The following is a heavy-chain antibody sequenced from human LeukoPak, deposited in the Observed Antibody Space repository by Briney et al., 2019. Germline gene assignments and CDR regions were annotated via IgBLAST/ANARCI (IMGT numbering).Heavy chain of an antibody. J-gene: IGHJ4*02. D-gene: IGHD6-6*01. Sequence: GRSLRLSCAASGFTFSSYGMHWVRQAPGKGLEWVAVISYDGSNKYYADSVKGRFTISRDNSKNTLYLQMNSLRAEDTAVYYCAKDLGSSSWDFDYWGQGTLVTVSS. CDR3: AKDLGSSSWDFDY. CDR1: GFTFSSYG. CDR2: ISYDGSNK. V-gene: IGHV3-30*18.